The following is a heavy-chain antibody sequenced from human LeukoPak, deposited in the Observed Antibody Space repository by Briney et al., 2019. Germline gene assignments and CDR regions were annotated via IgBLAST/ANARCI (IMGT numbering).Heavy chain of an antibody. CDR3: GSPRRGY. J-gene: IGHJ4*02. V-gene: IGHV3-7*01. CDR2: INQDGREK. Sequence: PGGSLRLSCAASGFTFSGIWMSWVRQAPGKGLEWVANINQDGREKYYVDSVKGRFTISRDNAKNSLYLQMNSLRAEDTAVYFCGSPRRGYWGQGTLVTVSS. CDR1: GFTFSGIW.